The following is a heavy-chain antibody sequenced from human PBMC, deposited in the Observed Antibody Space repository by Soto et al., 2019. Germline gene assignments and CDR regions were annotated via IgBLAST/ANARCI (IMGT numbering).Heavy chain of an antibody. Sequence: QVQLVQSGAEVKKPGSSVKVSCKASGGTFNIYNINWVRQAPGQGLEWMGGIFPIFGTTNYAQRFQGRLTIIADDSTSAAYMELSSLRSEDTAVYYCARDETGDSYYYYYGMDVWGQGTTVTVTS. D-gene: IGHD7-27*01. CDR1: GGTFNIYN. CDR3: ARDETGDSYYYYYGMDV. J-gene: IGHJ6*02. CDR2: IFPIFGTT. V-gene: IGHV1-69*01.